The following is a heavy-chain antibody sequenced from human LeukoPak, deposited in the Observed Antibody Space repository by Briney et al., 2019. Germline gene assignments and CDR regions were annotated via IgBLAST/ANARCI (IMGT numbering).Heavy chain of an antibody. Sequence: ASVTVSCKASGYTVTSYYMHWVRQAPGQGLEWMAILNPSGGSSNYAQKFQGRATLTRATSTGTVYMELSSLRSEDTAVYYCARDLYGGNSGCGYWGQGTLVTVSS. CDR3: ARDLYGGNSGCGY. CDR1: GYTVTSYY. V-gene: IGHV1-46*01. CDR2: LNPSGGSS. D-gene: IGHD4-23*01. J-gene: IGHJ4*02.